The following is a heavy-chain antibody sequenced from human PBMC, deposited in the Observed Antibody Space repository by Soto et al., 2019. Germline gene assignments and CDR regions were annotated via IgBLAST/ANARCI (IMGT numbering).Heavy chain of an antibody. Sequence: QVQLVESGGGVVQPGRSLRLSCAASGFTFSSYAMHWVRQAPGKGLEWVAVISYDGSNKYYADSVKGRFTISRDNSKNTLYLQMNSLRAEDTAVYYWARGGKGTMVATPFDYWGQGTLVTVSS. V-gene: IGHV3-30-3*01. CDR2: ISYDGSNK. CDR3: ARGGKGTMVATPFDY. CDR1: GFTFSSYA. J-gene: IGHJ4*02. D-gene: IGHD3-10*01.